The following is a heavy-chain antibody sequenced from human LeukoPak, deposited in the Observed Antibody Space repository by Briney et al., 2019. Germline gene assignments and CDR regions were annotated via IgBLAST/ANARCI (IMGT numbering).Heavy chain of an antibody. CDR2: IYTGGST. CDR3: ARDNVGPDRRAFDI. J-gene: IGHJ3*02. CDR1: GLTVSSNY. Sequence: GGSLRLSCAASGLTVSSNYMSWVRQAPGKGLEWVSVIYTGGSTYYADSVRGRFTISRDKSKNTLYLQMIRLRAEDTAVYYCARDNVGPDRRAFDIWGQGTRVTVSS. V-gene: IGHV3-53*05.